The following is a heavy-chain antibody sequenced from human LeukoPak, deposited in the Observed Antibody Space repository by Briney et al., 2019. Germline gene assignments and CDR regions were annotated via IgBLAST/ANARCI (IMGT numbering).Heavy chain of an antibody. CDR3: ARAGSSSWYPPYYYYMDV. D-gene: IGHD6-13*01. CDR1: GFTFSDAW. Sequence: PGGSLRLSCAASGFTFSDAWMSWVRQAPGKGLEWVGRIKSKTDGGSRDYAAPVKGRFTISRDDSKNTLYLQMNSLRAEDTAVYYCARAGSSSWYPPYYYYMDVWGKGTTVTISS. V-gene: IGHV3-15*01. CDR2: IKSKTDGGSR. J-gene: IGHJ6*03.